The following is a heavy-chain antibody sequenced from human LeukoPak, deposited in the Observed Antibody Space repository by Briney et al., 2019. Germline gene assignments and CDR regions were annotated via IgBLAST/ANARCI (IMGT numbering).Heavy chain of an antibody. J-gene: IGHJ4*02. D-gene: IGHD3-22*01. Sequence: PGGSLRLSCAASGFTFSSYWMTWVRQAPGKGLEWVANIKADGSQIYYVDSVKGRFTISRDNAKNSLYLQMNSLRAEDTAVYYCASVFGGYYYDSSGSGSNFDYWGQGTLVTVSS. CDR2: IKADGSQI. CDR3: ASVFGGYYYDSSGSGSNFDY. V-gene: IGHV3-7*01. CDR1: GFTFSSYW.